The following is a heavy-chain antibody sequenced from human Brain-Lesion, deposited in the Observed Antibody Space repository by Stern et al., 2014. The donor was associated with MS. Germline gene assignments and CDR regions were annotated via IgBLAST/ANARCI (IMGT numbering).Heavy chain of an antibody. J-gene: IGHJ4*02. D-gene: IGHD3-10*01. V-gene: IGHV1-2*02. Sequence: VQLVHSAAEVKKPGASVKGSCKASAYTITDYYTHWVRQAPGHGLAWRGWINPNSGGTYSAQKFQGRLTMTRDTSISTAYMELSSLRSDDTAVYYCARGGGYSYSTLDYWGQGTQVTVSS. CDR1: AYTITDYY. CDR2: INPNSGGT. CDR3: ARGGGYSYSTLDY.